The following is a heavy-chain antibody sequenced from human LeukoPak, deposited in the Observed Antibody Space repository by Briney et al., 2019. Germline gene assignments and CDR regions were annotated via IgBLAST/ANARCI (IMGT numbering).Heavy chain of an antibody. CDR1: GGSFSGYY. V-gene: IGHV4-34*01. CDR3: ARGGGYRDIVVVPAANYAAYYFDY. CDR2: INHSGST. Sequence: SETLSLTCAVYGGSFSGYYWSWIRQPPGKGLEWIGEINHSGSTSYNPSLKSRVTISVDTSKNQFSLKLSSVTAADTAVYYCARGGGYRDIVVVPAANYAAYYFDYWGQGTLVTVSS. J-gene: IGHJ4*02. D-gene: IGHD2-2*01.